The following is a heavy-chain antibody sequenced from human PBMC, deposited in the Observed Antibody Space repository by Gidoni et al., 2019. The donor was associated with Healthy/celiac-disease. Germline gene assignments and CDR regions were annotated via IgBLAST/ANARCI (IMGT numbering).Heavy chain of an antibody. V-gene: IGHV3-33*01. CDR2: IWYDGSNK. Sequence: QVQLVESGGGVVQPGRSLRLPCAASGCTFSSYGMHWVRQAPGKGLEWVAVIWYDGSNKYYADSVKGRFTISRDNSKNTLYLQMNSLRAEDTAVYYCARDRSGYYYMDVWGKGTTVTVSS. D-gene: IGHD1-26*01. CDR1: GCTFSSYG. J-gene: IGHJ6*03. CDR3: ARDRSGYYYMDV.